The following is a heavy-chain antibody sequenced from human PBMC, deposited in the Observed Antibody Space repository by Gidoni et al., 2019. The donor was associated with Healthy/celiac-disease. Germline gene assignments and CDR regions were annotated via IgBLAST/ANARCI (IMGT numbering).Heavy chain of an antibody. CDR1: GYTFTGYY. J-gene: IGHJ5*02. D-gene: IGHD3-3*01. CDR2: INPNSGGT. V-gene: IGHV1-2*02. CDR3: ARYYDFWSDTGLYNNWFDP. Sequence: QVQLVQSGAEVKKPGASVKVYCKASGYTFTGYYMHWVRQAPGQGLEWMGWINPNSGGTNYAQKFQGRVTMTRDTSISTAYMELSRLRSDDTAVYYCARYYDFWSDTGLYNNWFDPWGQGTLVTVSS.